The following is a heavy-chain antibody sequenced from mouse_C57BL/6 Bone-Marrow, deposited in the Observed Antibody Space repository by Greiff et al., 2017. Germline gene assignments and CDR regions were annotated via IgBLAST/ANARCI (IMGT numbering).Heavy chain of an antibody. CDR1: GYTLTSYW. CDR2: IHPNSGST. Sequence: QVQLQQPGAELVKPGASVKLSCKASGYTLTSYWMHWVKQRPGQGLEWIGKIHPNSGSTNYNEKFKSKATLTVDKSSSTAYMQRRRLTSEDSAVYYCARDDYNAMDYWGQGTSVTVSS. J-gene: IGHJ4*01. V-gene: IGHV1-64*01. CDR3: ARDDYNAMDY.